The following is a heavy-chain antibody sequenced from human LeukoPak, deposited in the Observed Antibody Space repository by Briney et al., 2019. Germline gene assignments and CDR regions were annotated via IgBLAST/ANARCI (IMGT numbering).Heavy chain of an antibody. CDR1: GGSISSSTYY. V-gene: IGHV4-39*01. J-gene: IGHJ5*01. Sequence: SETLSLTCNVSGGSISSSTYYWGWSRQPPGKGLEWIASIYYSGSTYQNPSLQSRVTISKDTSKNQFSLDLKSVTATDTAVYYCVRGDPYWFDSWGQGILLTVSS. CDR2: IYYSGST. CDR3: VRGDPYWFDS.